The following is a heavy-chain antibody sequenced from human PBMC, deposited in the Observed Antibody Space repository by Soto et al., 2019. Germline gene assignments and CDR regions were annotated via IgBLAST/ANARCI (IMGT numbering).Heavy chain of an antibody. CDR1: GDSGSSNSAA. CDR2: TYYRSKWYN. J-gene: IGHJ4*02. Sequence: SQTLSLTCAISGDSGSSNSAAWNWIRQSPSRGLEWLGRTYYRSKWYNDYAVSVKSRITINPDTSKNQFSLQLNSVTPEDTAVYYCARVAIYDILTGPYYFDYWGQGTLVTVSS. V-gene: IGHV6-1*01. CDR3: ARVAIYDILTGPYYFDY. D-gene: IGHD3-9*01.